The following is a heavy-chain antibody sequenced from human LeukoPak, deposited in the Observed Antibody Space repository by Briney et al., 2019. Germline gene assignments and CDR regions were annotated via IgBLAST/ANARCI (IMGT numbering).Heavy chain of an antibody. V-gene: IGHV4-39*01. Sequence: SETLSLTCTVSGGSIRSSYYYWGWIRQPPGKGLEWIGSIYDSGSTYYNPSLKSRVTISVDTSKNQFSLKLNSVTAADTAVYYCALIGYCSGGSCYFDYWGQGTLVTVSS. CDR1: GGSIRSSYYY. D-gene: IGHD2-15*01. CDR3: ALIGYCSGGSCYFDY. J-gene: IGHJ4*02. CDR2: IYDSGST.